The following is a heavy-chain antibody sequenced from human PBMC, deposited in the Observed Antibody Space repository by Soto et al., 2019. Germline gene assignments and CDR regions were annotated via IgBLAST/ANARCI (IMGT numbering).Heavy chain of an antibody. CDR1: GGSVSSGSYY. D-gene: IGHD3-10*01. CDR2: IYYSGST. V-gene: IGHV4-61*01. J-gene: IGHJ6*02. Sequence: QVQLQESGPGLVKPSETLSLTCTVSGGSVSSGSYYWSWIRQPPGKGLEWIGYIYYSGSTNYNPSLKSRVTISVDTSKNPFSLKLSSVTAAETAVYYCAREAHTMVRGGMTYGMDVWGQGTTVTVSS. CDR3: AREAHTMVRGGMTYGMDV.